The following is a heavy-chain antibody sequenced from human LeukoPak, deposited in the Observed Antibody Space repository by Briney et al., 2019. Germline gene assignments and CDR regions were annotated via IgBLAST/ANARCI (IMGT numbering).Heavy chain of an antibody. CDR1: GFTVSSNY. J-gene: IGHJ4*02. V-gene: IGHV3-53*05. D-gene: IGHD2-21*02. Sequence: PGGSLRLSCAASGFTVSSNYMSWVRQAPGKGLEWVSVIYSGGSTYYADSVKGRFTISRDNSKSTLYIQMNSLRAEDTAVYYCAKIACGGDCYWGGFDYWGQGTLVTVSS. CDR3: AKIACGGDCYWGGFDY. CDR2: IYSGGST.